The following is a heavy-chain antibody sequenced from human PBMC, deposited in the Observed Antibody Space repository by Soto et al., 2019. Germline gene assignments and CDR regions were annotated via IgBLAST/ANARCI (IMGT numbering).Heavy chain of an antibody. D-gene: IGHD6-13*01. Sequence: GGSLRLFCAASGFTFSSYSMNWVRQAPGKGLEWVSSISSSSSYIYYADSVKGRFTISRDNAKNSLYLQMNGLRAEDTAVYYCARDVPYYSSSWFDPWGQGTLVTVSS. V-gene: IGHV3-21*01. CDR1: GFTFSSYS. J-gene: IGHJ5*02. CDR2: ISSSSSYI. CDR3: ARDVPYYSSSWFDP.